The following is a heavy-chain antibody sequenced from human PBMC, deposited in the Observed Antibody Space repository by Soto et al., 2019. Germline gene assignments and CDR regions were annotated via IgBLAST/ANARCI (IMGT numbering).Heavy chain of an antibody. CDR1: GYTFTSFG. V-gene: IGHV1-18*01. J-gene: IGHJ4*02. CDR3: ARDSFAYVDYVDYFDY. Sequence: QVQLVQSGAEVKKPGASVKVSCKASGYTFTSFGISWVRQAPGQGLEWMGWISAYNGNTNYPQNLQVRVTMTTDTSTSTAYLELRSLRSDDTAVYYCARDSFAYVDYVDYFDYWGPGTLVTVSS. D-gene: IGHD4-17*01. CDR2: ISAYNGNT.